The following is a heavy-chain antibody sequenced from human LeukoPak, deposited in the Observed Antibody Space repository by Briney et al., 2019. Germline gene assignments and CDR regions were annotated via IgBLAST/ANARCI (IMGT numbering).Heavy chain of an antibody. CDR1: GYTFTGYY. V-gene: IGHV1-2*02. Sequence: ASVKVSCKASGYTFTGYYMHWVRQAPGQGLEWMGWINPNSGGTNYAQKFQGRVTMTRDTSISTAYMELSRLRSDGTAVYYCARVRYCSGGSCYFYGYWGQGTLVTVSS. D-gene: IGHD2-15*01. CDR3: ARVRYCSGGSCYFYGY. CDR2: INPNSGGT. J-gene: IGHJ4*02.